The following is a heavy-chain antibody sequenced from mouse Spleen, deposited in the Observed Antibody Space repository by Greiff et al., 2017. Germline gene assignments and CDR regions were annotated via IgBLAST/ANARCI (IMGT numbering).Heavy chain of an antibody. CDR1: GFSLTSYG. Sequence: VQRVESGPGLVAPSQSLSITCTVSGFSLTSYGVHWVRQPPGKGLEWLGVIWAGGSTNYNSALMSRLSISKDNSKSQVFLKMNSLQTDDTAMYYCARGNWDEAWFAYWGQGTLVTVSA. V-gene: IGHV2-9*02. J-gene: IGHJ3*01. CDR3: ARGNWDEAWFAY. D-gene: IGHD4-1*01. CDR2: IWAGGST.